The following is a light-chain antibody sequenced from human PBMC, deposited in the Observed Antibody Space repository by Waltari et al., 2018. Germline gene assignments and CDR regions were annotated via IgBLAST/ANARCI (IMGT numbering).Light chain of an antibody. J-gene: IGLJ2*01. CDR1: KLGLTY. CDR2: QTN. Sequence: SYDLTQPPSVSVSPGPTANIICSGDKLGLTYGWWYHQKPGRSPRLVIYQTNKRPSGIPERFSGSNSGNAATLTISGTQAMDEADYFCQAWDGSTVLFGGGTKLTVL. CDR3: QAWDGSTVL. V-gene: IGLV3-1*01.